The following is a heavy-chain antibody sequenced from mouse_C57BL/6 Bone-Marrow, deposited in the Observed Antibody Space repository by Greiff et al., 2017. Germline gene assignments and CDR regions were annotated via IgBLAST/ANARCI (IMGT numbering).Heavy chain of an antibody. J-gene: IGHJ2*01. CDR1: GFTFSSYG. Sequence: EVKLMESGGDLVKPGGSLKLSCAASGFTFSSYGMSWVRQTPDKRLEWVATISSGGSYTYYPDSVKGRFPISRDNAKNTLYLQMSSLKSEDTAMYYCASSSMGVFDYWGQGTTLTVSS. CDR2: ISSGGSYT. CDR3: ASSSMGVFDY. V-gene: IGHV5-6*01. D-gene: IGHD1-1*02.